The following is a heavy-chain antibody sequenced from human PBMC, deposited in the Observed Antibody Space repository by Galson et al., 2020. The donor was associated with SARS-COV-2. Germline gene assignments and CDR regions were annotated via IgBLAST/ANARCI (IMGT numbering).Heavy chain of an antibody. CDR1: GGSINSGDYY. CDR3: ARLRQTRQLVGAADN. CDR2: IHYSGST. D-gene: IGHD1-26*01. Sequence: SETLSLTCSVSGGSINSGDYYWSWIRQLPGKGLEWIGYIHYSGSTYYNRSLKSRVAISIDTSKNQFSLRLTSVTAADTAVYYCARLRQTRQLVGAADNWGQGTLVTVSS. J-gene: IGHJ4*02. V-gene: IGHV4-31*03.